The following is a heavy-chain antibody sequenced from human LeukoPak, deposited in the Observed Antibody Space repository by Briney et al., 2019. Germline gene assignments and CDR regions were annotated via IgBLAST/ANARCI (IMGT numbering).Heavy chain of an antibody. CDR3: TRDLSGDYFDY. CDR2: IIPIFGTA. J-gene: IGHJ4*02. Sequence: SVKVSCKASGGTFSSYAISWVRQAPGPGLEWMGGIIPIFGTANYAQKFQGRVTITTDESTSTAYMELSSLRSEDTAVYYCTRDLSGDYFDYWSQGTLVTVSS. V-gene: IGHV1-69*05. CDR1: GGTFSSYA. D-gene: IGHD4-17*01.